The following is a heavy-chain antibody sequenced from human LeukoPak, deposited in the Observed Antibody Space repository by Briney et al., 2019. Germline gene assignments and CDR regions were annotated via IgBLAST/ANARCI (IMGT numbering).Heavy chain of an antibody. J-gene: IGHJ4*02. D-gene: IGHD2-8*01. V-gene: IGHV4-59*01. CDR1: GGAISSYY. Sequence: SETLSLTCIVSGGAISSYYWSWLRQPPGKALEWIVYVYYSGNTNYSPSLKSRLTISIDTSKNHFYLKLSSVTAADTAVYYCARVGNGHFDYWGQGTLVTVSS. CDR2: VYYSGNT. CDR3: ARVGNGHFDY.